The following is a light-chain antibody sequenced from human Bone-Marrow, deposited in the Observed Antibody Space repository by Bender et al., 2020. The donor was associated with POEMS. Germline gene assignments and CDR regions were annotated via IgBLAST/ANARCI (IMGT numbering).Light chain of an antibody. CDR2: DVS. Sequence: QSALTQPRSVSGSPGQSVTISCTGTSSDVGGYNHVSWYQQHPGKAPKVMIYDVSKRPSGVPDRFSGSKSGNTAPLTISGLQAEDEAHYYCCSYAGSDTLVFGGGTKLTVL. CDR1: SSDVGGYNH. CDR3: CSYAGSDTLV. V-gene: IGLV2-11*01. J-gene: IGLJ2*01.